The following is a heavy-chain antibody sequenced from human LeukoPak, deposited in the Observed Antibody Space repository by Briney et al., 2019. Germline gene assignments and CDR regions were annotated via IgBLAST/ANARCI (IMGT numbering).Heavy chain of an antibody. CDR1: GFTFSNYW. D-gene: IGHD5-12*01. Sequence: QPGGSLRLSCAASGFTFSNYWMTWVRQAPGKGLEWVANINRDGSDKYYMASVQGRFTISRDNAKNSLSLQMNSLRVEDTAVYFCARALEGAYDLWGQGTLVTVSS. CDR2: INRDGSDK. V-gene: IGHV3-7*04. CDR3: ARALEGAYDL. J-gene: IGHJ4*02.